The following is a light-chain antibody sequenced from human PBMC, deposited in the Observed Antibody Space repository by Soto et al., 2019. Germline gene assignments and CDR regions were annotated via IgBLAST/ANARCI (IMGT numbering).Light chain of an antibody. Sequence: QSALPQPRSVSGSPGQSVTISCTGTNSNIGFYNFVSWYQQHPDKAPRLVIYDVNKRPSGVPDRFSGSKSGNTASLTISGLQADDEADYYCCSYAGTYTYVFGIGTKV. CDR3: CSYAGTYTYV. J-gene: IGLJ1*01. CDR2: DVN. CDR1: NSNIGFYNF. V-gene: IGLV2-11*01.